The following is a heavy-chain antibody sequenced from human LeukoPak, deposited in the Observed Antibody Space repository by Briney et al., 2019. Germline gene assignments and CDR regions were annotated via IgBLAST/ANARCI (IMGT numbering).Heavy chain of an antibody. CDR3: ARARLGYCSGGSCLRRDFDY. CDR2: ISAYNGNT. V-gene: IGHV1-18*01. CDR1: GYTFTSYG. D-gene: IGHD2-15*01. J-gene: IGHJ4*02. Sequence: ASVKVSCKASGYTFTSYGISWVRQAPGQGLEWMGWISAYNGNTNYAQKLQGRVTMTTDTSTSTAYMELRSLRSDDTAVYYCARARLGYCSGGSCLRRDFDYCGQGTLVTVSS.